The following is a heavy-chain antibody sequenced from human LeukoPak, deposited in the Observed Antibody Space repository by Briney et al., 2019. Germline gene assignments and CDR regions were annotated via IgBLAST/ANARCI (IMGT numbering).Heavy chain of an antibody. D-gene: IGHD3-10*01. CDR3: ARHSDVIGAI. CDR1: GYTLTHQW. Sequence: GESLKISCNASGYTLTHQWIGWVRQKSGSGLEWMGIIYPRDSDTRYSPSFQGHVTISADTSINTAYLEWSRLEASDTGIYYCARHSDVIGAIWGQGTLVTVSS. CDR2: IYPRDSDT. J-gene: IGHJ4*02. V-gene: IGHV5-51*01.